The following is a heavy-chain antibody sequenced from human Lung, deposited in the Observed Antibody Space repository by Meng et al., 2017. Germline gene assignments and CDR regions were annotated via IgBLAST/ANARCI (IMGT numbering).Heavy chain of an antibody. J-gene: IGHJ4*02. CDR2: IKSNSDGGTT. V-gene: IGHV3-15*01. D-gene: IGHD6-13*01. Sequence: EVELVESGGSLVKRGGSLRLSCVASGFSFTDAWMSWVRQAPGKGLEWVGRIKSNSDGGTTDYAAPVKGRFTISRDDSKNTLYLQMNSLITEDTAVYFCATGAAAADHWGQGTLVTVSS. CDR1: GFSFTDAW. CDR3: ATGAAAADH.